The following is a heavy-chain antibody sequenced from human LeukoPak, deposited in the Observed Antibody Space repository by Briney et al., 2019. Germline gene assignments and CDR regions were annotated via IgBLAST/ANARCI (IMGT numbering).Heavy chain of an antibody. V-gene: IGHV5-51*01. Sequence: GESLKISCRGSGYKFAGYWIAWVRQMPGKGLEWMGIIFPGDSDTKYSPSFQGQVTISADTSTSTAYLQLDSLKASDTAFYYCARQVREVTGTNHYYYYYGLDVWGQGTTVTVSS. J-gene: IGHJ6*02. CDR3: ARQVREVTGTNHYYYYYGLDV. CDR1: GYKFAGYW. CDR2: IFPGDSDT. D-gene: IGHD1-1*01.